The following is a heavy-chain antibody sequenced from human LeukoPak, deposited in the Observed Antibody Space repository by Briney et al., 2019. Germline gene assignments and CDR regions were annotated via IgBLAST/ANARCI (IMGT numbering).Heavy chain of an antibody. D-gene: IGHD2-8*01. CDR3: TRHQWWLAPRNFDY. Sequence: SETLSLTCTVSGGSISSTGYYWGWIRQSPGKGLEWIGTIYHSGSTYYNPSLKSRVTISVDTSKSQFSLKLSSVTAADMAVYYCTRHQWWLAPRNFDYWGQGTLVTVSS. CDR2: IYHSGST. CDR1: GGSISSTGYY. J-gene: IGHJ4*02. V-gene: IGHV4-39*01.